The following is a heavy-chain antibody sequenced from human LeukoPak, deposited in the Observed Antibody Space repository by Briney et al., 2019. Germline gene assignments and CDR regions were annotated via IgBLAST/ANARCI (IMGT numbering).Heavy chain of an antibody. V-gene: IGHV3-7*01. CDR1: GFSVSDYW. CDR3: ASRESSMSRSH. D-gene: IGHD2/OR15-2a*01. J-gene: IGHJ4*01. CDR2: INQDGTIQ. Sequence: GGSLRLSCAASGFSVSDYWMNWVRLVPGKGVEWAANINQDGTIQDYVASVRGRFTISRNNAKNSLYLQMNSLGAEDTAVYYCASRESSMSRSHWGHGTLVTVSS.